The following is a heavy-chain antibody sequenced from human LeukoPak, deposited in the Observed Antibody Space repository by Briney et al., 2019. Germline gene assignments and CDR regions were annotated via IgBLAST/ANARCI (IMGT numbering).Heavy chain of an antibody. CDR1: GASISSSSYS. CDR2: VYYSGET. D-gene: IGHD4-23*01. V-gene: IGHV4-39*01. Sequence: SETLSLTCTVSGASISSSSYSWGWIRQPPGKGLEWIGGVYYSGETRYNPSLKSRVTISVDVSKNQFSLKLSSVTAAYTAVYYCAKTGYGGNPFDSWGQGTQVTVSS. J-gene: IGHJ4*02. CDR3: AKTGYGGNPFDS.